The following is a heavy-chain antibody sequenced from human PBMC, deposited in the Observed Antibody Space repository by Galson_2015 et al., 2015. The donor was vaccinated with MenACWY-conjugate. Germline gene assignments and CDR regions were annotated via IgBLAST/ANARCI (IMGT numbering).Heavy chain of an antibody. CDR3: ARDEVDRDRPFEY. V-gene: IGHV1-18*01. J-gene: IGHJ4*02. CDR1: GYTFSSYG. CDR2: ISAYNGKP. Sequence: SVKVSCKASGYTFSSYGFSWVRQAPGQGLEWMGWISAYNGKPKYAEKVQGRVTMTTDTSTSTAYMELRSLRSDDTAVYYWARDEVDRDRPFEYWGQGTQGTGSS. D-gene: IGHD5-12*01.